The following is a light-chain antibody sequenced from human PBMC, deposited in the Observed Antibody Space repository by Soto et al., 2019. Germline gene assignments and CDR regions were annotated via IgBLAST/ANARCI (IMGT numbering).Light chain of an antibody. J-gene: IGKJ4*01. CDR1: QSVSSSY. CDR3: LQYGSSLLT. Sequence: EIVLTQSPGTLSLSPGERATLSCRASQSVSSSYLAWYQQKPGQAPRLLIYGSSSKSTGIPDRFSGSGSGTDFTLTISRLEPEDVAGYYCLQYGSSLLTFGGGTKVEIK. V-gene: IGKV3-20*01. CDR2: GSS.